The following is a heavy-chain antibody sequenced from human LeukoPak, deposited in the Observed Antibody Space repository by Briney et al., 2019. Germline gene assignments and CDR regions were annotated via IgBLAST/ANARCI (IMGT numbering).Heavy chain of an antibody. CDR1: GFTFSTYE. V-gene: IGHV3-48*03. J-gene: IGHJ4*02. CDR3: AREVRLMTIFGVLDN. CDR2: ISSSGSTI. D-gene: IGHD3-3*01. Sequence: GGSLRLSCADSGFTFSTYEMNWVRQAPGKGLEWVSYISSSGSTIYYADSVKGRFTISRDNAKNSLYLQMNSLRVEDTAVYYCAREVRLMTIFGVLDNWGQGTLDTVSS.